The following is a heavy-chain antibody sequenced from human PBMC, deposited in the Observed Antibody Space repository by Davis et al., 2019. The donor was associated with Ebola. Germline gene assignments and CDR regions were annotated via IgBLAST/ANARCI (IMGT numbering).Heavy chain of an antibody. D-gene: IGHD4-11*01. CDR1: GYSFTSYC. J-gene: IGHJ6*02. V-gene: IGHV5-51*01. CDR2: IYPGDSDT. Sequence: GESLKISCKGSGYSFTSYCIGWVRQMPGKGLEWMGIIYPGDSDTRYSPSFQGQVTISADKSISTAYLQWSSLKASDTAMYYCARVDYSNYLDSYYYYGMDVWGQGTTVTVSS. CDR3: ARVDYSNYLDSYYYYGMDV.